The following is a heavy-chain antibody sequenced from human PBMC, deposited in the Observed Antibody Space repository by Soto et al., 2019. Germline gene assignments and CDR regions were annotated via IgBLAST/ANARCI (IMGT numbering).Heavy chain of an antibody. D-gene: IGHD3-16*01. J-gene: IGHJ4*02. CDR1: GFTFSSYG. CDR3: AKWNGGFDY. V-gene: IGHV3-30*18. Sequence: QVQLVESGGGVVQPGRSLRLSCAASGFTFSSYGMHWVRQAPGKGLEWVAVISYDGSYKYYADSVKGRFTISKDNSKNTLYLQMNSLRAEDTAVYYCAKWNGGFDYWGQGTLVTVSS. CDR2: ISYDGSYK.